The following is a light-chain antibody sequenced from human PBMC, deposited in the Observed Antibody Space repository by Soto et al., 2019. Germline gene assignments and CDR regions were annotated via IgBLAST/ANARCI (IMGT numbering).Light chain of an antibody. CDR2: DAS. CDR1: QTISTW. CDR3: QQSYSTPRT. V-gene: IGKV1-39*01. Sequence: DVQVTQSPPTLSAAVEDRVTITCRASQTISTWMAWYQQKQGKAPKILVYDASTLQSGVASRFSGSGYGTEFNLIISSLQTEDFATYYCQQSYSTPRTFGQGTKVDIK. J-gene: IGKJ1*01.